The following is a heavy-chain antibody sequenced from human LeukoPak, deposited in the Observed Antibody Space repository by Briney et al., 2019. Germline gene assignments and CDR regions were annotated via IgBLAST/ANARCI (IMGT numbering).Heavy chain of an antibody. V-gene: IGHV3-48*01. J-gene: IGHJ4*02. Sequence: GGSLRLSCAASGFNLSSYSMNWVRQAPGKGLQWVSYISSSGSAIFYADSVKGRFTISRDNSKNTLYLQMNSLRAEDTAVYYCARFYANEWELPHWGQGTLVTVSS. CDR3: ARFYANEWELPH. D-gene: IGHD1-26*01. CDR1: GFNLSSYS. CDR2: ISSSGSAI.